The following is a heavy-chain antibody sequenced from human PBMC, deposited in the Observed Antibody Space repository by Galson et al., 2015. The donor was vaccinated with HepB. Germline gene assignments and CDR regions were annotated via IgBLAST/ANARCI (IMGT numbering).Heavy chain of an antibody. Sequence: SLRLSCAASGFTFSSYGMHWVRQAPGKGLEWVAVMSNDGSKKYYADSVKGRFTISRDNSKNTMYLQMNSLRAEDTAVYYCAKDRGVDTAMATDYWGQGTLVTVSS. J-gene: IGHJ4*02. CDR3: AKDRGVDTAMATDY. CDR1: GFTFSSYG. CDR2: MSNDGSKK. D-gene: IGHD5-18*01. V-gene: IGHV3-30*18.